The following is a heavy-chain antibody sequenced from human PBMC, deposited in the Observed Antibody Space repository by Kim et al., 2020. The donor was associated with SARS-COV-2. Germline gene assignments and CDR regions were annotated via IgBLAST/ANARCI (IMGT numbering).Heavy chain of an antibody. J-gene: IGHJ5*02. Sequence: SETLSLTCAVYGGSFSGYYWSWIRQPPGKGLEWIGEINHSGSTNYNPSLKSRVTISVDTSKNQFSLKLSSVTAADTAVYYCARGRTIFGGVIILYNWFDP. D-gene: IGHD3-3*01. CDR1: GGSFSGYY. CDR2: INHSGST. V-gene: IGHV4-34*01. CDR3: ARGRTIFGGVIILYNWFDP.